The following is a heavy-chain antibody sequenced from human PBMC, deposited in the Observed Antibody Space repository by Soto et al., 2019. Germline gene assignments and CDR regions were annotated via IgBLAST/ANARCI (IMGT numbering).Heavy chain of an antibody. Sequence: EVQLVESGGGLVKPGGSLRLSCAASGFTFSSYSMNWVRQAPGKGLEWVSSISSSSSYIYYADSVKGRFTISRDNAXNSLYLQMNSLRAEDTAVYYCARARVVITTSELDYWGQGTLVTVSS. D-gene: IGHD3-22*01. CDR1: GFTFSSYS. CDR2: ISSSSSYI. J-gene: IGHJ4*02. V-gene: IGHV3-21*01. CDR3: ARARVVITTSELDY.